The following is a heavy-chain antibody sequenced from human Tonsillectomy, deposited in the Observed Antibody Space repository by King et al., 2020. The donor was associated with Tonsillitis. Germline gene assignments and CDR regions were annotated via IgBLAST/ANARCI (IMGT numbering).Heavy chain of an antibody. D-gene: IGHD3-22*01. CDR2: ISSSSSTI. CDR3: ASDNYYDSDAFDI. CDR1: GFTLSSPT. J-gene: IGHJ3*02. Sequence: VQLVESGGGLVQPGGSLKFSCAASGFTLSSPTRNWVGKAPGKGLEWVSYISSSSSTIYYADSVKGRFTISRDNAKNSLYLQMNSLRDEDTAVYYCASDNYYDSDAFDIWGQGTMVTVSS. V-gene: IGHV3-48*02.